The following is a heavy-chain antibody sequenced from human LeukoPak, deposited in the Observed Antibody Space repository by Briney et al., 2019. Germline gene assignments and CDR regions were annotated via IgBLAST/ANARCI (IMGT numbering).Heavy chain of an antibody. D-gene: IGHD2-2*01. J-gene: IGHJ4*02. CDR2: IYSGGST. Sequence: GGSLRLSCAASGFTVSSNYMSWVRQAPGKGLEWVSVIYSGGSTYYADSVKGRFTISGDNSKNTLFLQMNSLRAEDTAVYYCAHGAMYQLDYWGQGTLVTVSS. CDR3: AHGAMYQLDY. V-gene: IGHV3-53*01. CDR1: GFTVSSNY.